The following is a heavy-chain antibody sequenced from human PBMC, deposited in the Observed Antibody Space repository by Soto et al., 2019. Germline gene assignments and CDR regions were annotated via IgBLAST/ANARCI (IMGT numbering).Heavy chain of an antibody. V-gene: IGHV3-7*01. CDR3: VAGSGWLPDF. Sequence: SGGSLRLSCAASGFSFSTYWMNWVRQAPGKGLEWVAIIKKDGSEKLYVDSVKGRFTISRDNARNSLYLEMNSLRAEDTAVYYCVAGSGWLPDFWGQGTLVTVSS. J-gene: IGHJ4*02. CDR1: GFSFSTYW. D-gene: IGHD6-19*01. CDR2: IKKDGSEK.